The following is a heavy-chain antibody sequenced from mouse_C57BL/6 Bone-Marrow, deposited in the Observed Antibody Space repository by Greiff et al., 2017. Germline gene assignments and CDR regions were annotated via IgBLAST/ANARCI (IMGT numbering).Heavy chain of an antibody. CDR2: INPNNGGT. J-gene: IGHJ4*01. D-gene: IGHD3-1*01. CDR3: ARGGLTMDY. V-gene: IGHV1-26*01. CDR1: GYTFTDYY. Sequence: EVQLQQSGPELVKPGASVKISCKASGYTFTDYYMNWVKQSHGKSLEWIGDINPNNGGTSYNQKFKGKATLTVDKSSSTAYMELRSLTSEGAAVYYCARGGLTMDYWGKGTSVTVSS.